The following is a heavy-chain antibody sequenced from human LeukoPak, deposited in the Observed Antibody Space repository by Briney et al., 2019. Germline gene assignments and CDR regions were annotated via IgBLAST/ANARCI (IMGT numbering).Heavy chain of an antibody. Sequence: GRSLRLSCAASGFTFSSYWMSWVRQAPGKGLEWVANIKQDGSEKYYVDSLKGRFTISRDNAKNSLHLQMNSLRAEDTAVYYCEREVSITLDYWGQGTLVTVSS. CDR1: GFTFSSYW. CDR3: EREVSITLDY. D-gene: IGHD2-21*01. CDR2: IKQDGSEK. J-gene: IGHJ4*02. V-gene: IGHV3-7*01.